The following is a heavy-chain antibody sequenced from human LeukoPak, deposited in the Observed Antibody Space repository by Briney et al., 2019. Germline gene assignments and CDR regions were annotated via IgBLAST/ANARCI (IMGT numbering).Heavy chain of an antibody. J-gene: IGHJ5*02. CDR2: IYYSGST. D-gene: IGHD3-10*01. CDR3: ARHVTAYYYGSGTRDWFDP. V-gene: IGHV4-39*07. Sequence: SETLSLTCTVSGGSISSSSYYWGWIRQPPGKGLEWIGSIYYSGSTYYNPSLKSRVTISVDTSKNQFSLKLSSVTAADTAVYYCARHVTAYYYGSGTRDWFDPWGQGTLVTVSS. CDR1: GGSISSSSYY.